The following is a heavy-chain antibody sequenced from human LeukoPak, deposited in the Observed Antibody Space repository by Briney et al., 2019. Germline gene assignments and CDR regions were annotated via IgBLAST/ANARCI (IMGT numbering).Heavy chain of an antibody. V-gene: IGHV3-49*04. CDR2: IRSKAYGGTT. J-gene: IGHJ4*02. CDR3: TREFLARAYCGGDCYSPPFDY. CDR1: GFTFSNAW. Sequence: GGSLRLSCAASGFTFSNAWMSWVRQAPGKGLEWVGFIRSKAYGGTTEYAASVKGRFTISRDDSKSIAYLQMNSLKTEDTAVYYCTREFLARAYCGGDCYSPPFDYWGQGTPVTVSS. D-gene: IGHD2-21*01.